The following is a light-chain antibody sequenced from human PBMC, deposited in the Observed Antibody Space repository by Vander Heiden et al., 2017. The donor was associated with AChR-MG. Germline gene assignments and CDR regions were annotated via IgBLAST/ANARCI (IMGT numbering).Light chain of an antibody. CDR1: QSISSW. CDR2: DAS. J-gene: IGKJ1*01. CDR3: QQYNSYSRT. Sequence: DIQMTQSPSTLSAAVGDRVTIPCRASQSISSWLAWYQQKPGKAPKLLIYDASSLESGVPSRFSGSASGTEFTLTISILQPDDFATYYCQQYNSYSRTFGQGTKVEIK. V-gene: IGKV1-5*01.